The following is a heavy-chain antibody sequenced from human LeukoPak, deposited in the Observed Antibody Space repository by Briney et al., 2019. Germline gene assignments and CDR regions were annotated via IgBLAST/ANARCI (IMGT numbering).Heavy chain of an antibody. CDR3: ARGRYSAGDNWFDP. CDR1: GDSISLYY. Sequence: SETLSLTCTVSGDSISLYYWSWIRQPPGKGLEWIGYIYYTGSTKSNPSLKSRVTISVDTSKKQFSLNLSSVTAADTAVYYCARGRYSAGDNWFDPWGQGTLVTVSS. V-gene: IGHV4-59*01. D-gene: IGHD3-9*01. CDR2: IYYTGST. J-gene: IGHJ5*02.